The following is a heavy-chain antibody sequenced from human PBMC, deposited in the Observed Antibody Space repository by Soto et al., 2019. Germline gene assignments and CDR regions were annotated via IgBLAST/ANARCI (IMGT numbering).Heavy chain of an antibody. J-gene: IGHJ6*02. CDR3: ASSQGRSTSLDIYYYYYYGMDV. Sequence: QVQLVQSGAEVKKPGSSVKVSCKASGGPFSSYAISWVRQAPGQGLEWMGGLIPIAVTANYAQKFQGRVTITADESTSTAYMELSSVRAEDTAAYYCASSQGRSTSLDIYYYYYYGMDVWGECTAVTVSS. D-gene: IGHD2-2*01. V-gene: IGHV1-69*01. CDR2: LIPIAVTA. CDR1: GGPFSSYA.